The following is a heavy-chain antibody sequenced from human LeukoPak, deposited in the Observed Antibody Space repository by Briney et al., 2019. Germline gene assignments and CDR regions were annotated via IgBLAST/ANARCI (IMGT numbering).Heavy chain of an antibody. V-gene: IGHV3-23*01. Sequence: GGSRRLSCAASGFTFSDYAMSWVRQAPGKGLEWVSAISGSGGSTYYADSVKGRFTISRDNSKNTLYLQMNSLRAEDTAVYYCAKAGLVAAGYTYYFDYWGQGTLVTVSS. CDR3: AKAGLVAAGYTYYFDY. D-gene: IGHD6-13*01. J-gene: IGHJ4*02. CDR2: ISGSGGST. CDR1: GFTFSDYA.